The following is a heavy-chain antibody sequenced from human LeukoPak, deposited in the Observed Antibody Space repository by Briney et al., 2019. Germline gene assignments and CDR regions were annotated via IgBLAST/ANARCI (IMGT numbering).Heavy chain of an antibody. V-gene: IGHV3-30*03. CDR2: ISYDGSYK. J-gene: IGHJ4*02. D-gene: IGHD5-12*01. CDR3: AGEFGVATIFSDY. Sequence: GGSLRLSCAASGFTFSSYGMHWVRQAPGKGLEWVAVISYDGSYKYYADSVKGRFTISRDNSKNSLYLQMNSLRAEDTAVYYCAGEFGVATIFSDYWGQGTLVTVSS. CDR1: GFTFSSYG.